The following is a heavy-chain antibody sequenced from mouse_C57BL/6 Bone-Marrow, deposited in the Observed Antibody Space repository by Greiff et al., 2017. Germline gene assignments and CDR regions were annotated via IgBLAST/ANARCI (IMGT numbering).Heavy chain of an antibody. CDR1: GFSFNTYA. V-gene: IGHV10-1*01. Sequence: EVQLVESGGGLVQPKGSLKLSCAASGFSFNTYAMNWVRQAPGKGLEWVARIRSKSNNYATYYADSVKDRFTISRDDSESMLYLQMNNLKTEDTAMYYCVRHGLGLSYFDYWGQGTTLTVSS. CDR2: IRSKSNNYAT. J-gene: IGHJ2*01. D-gene: IGHD4-1*01. CDR3: VRHGLGLSYFDY.